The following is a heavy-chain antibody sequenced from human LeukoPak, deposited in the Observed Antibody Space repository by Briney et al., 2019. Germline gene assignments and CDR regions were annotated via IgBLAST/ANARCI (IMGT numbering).Heavy chain of an antibody. V-gene: IGHV3-30*18. D-gene: IGHD3-16*02. CDR2: ISYDGDNK. CDR3: AKDIRVWGSYRYPCLDY. CDR1: GFSFSSYG. Sequence: GRSLRLSCAASGFSFSSYGMHWVRQAPGKGLEWVAVISYDGDNKYYADSVNGRFTISRDNSKNTLSLQMDSLRAEDTAVYYCAKDIRVWGSYRYPCLDYWGQGTLVTVSS. J-gene: IGHJ4*02.